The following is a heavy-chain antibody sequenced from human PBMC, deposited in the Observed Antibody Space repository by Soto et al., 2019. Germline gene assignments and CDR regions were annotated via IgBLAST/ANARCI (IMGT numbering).Heavy chain of an antibody. CDR2: MNQDGSEK. D-gene: IGHD1-1*01. CDR3: ARDPLEWEQLLDC. Sequence: EVQLVESGGGLVQPGDSLRLSCVASGFIFSNYFMGWVRQAPGKGLEWIANMNQDGSEKYYLDSVKGPFTVSRDNARNALYLQMNSLTTEDTAVYSCARDPLEWEQLLDCWGQGVLGTVSS. CDR1: GFIFSNYF. V-gene: IGHV3-7*04. J-gene: IGHJ4*02.